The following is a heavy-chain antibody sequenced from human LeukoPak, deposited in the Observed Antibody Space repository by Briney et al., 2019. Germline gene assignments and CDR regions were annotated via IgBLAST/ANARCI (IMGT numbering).Heavy chain of an antibody. D-gene: IGHD5-18*01. J-gene: IGHJ4*02. CDR2: IYYSGST. CDR3: ARISPYKYSYGVIDY. Sequence: SETLSLTCTVSGGSISSSSYYWGWIRQPPGKGLEWIGSIYYSGSTNYNPSLKSRVTISVDTSKNQFSLKLSSVTAADTAVYYCARISPYKYSYGVIDYWGQGTLVTVSS. V-gene: IGHV4-39*07. CDR1: GGSISSSSYY.